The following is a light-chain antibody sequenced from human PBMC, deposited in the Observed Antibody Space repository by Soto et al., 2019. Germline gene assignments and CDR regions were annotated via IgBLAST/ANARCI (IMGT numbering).Light chain of an antibody. CDR1: QDISSW. CDR3: QQYNNWPQT. Sequence: DIQMTQSPSSVSASLGDRVTITCRASQDISSWLAWYQQRPGKAPKLLIYAASNLQSGVPSRFSGSGSGTDFTLTITSLQSEDFAVYYCQQYNNWPQTFGQGTKVDIK. V-gene: IGKV1-12*01. J-gene: IGKJ1*01. CDR2: AAS.